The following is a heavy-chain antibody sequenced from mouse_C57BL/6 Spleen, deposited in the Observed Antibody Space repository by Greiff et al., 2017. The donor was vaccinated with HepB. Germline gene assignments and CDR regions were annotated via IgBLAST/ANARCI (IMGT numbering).Heavy chain of an antibody. Sequence: EVMLVESGGGLVKPGGSLKLSCAASGFTFSSYAMSWVRQTPEKRLEWVATISDSGSYTYYPDNVKGRFTFSRDNAKNNLYLQMSHLKSEDTAMYYCARDDYDGFAYWGQGTLVTVSA. J-gene: IGHJ3*01. CDR3: ARDDYDGFAY. CDR2: ISDSGSYT. V-gene: IGHV5-4*01. D-gene: IGHD2-4*01. CDR1: GFTFSSYA.